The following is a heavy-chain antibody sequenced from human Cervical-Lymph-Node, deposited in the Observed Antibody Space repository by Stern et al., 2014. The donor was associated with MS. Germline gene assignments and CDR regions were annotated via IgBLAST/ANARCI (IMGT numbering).Heavy chain of an antibody. V-gene: IGHV1-69*09. CDR3: ARGVVSNRAAATLHNLFDP. J-gene: IGHJ5*02. CDR1: GGTFSSSYA. CDR2: IIPILGLA. D-gene: IGHD2-15*01. Sequence: VQLVQSGAEVKKPGSSMNVSCKTSGGTFSSSYAITWMRQAPGQGLEWMGRIIPILGLANYAQKFQGRVIITADKSTGTTYMELSSLTSEDTAVYYCARGVVSNRAAATLHNLFDPWGQGTLVTVSS.